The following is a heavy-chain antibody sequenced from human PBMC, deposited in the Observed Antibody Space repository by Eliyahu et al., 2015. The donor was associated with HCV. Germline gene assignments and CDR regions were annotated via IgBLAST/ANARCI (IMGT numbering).Heavy chain of an antibody. CDR1: GFTFRSYA. Sequence: EVQLLESGGGLVQPGGSLRLSCXASGFTFRSYAMSWVRQAPGKGLEWVSAISGSGGSTYYADSVKGRFTISRDNSKNTLYLQMNSLRAEDTAVYYCAKDPVDTAMVGELGYWGQGTLVTVSS. V-gene: IGHV3-23*01. CDR3: AKDPVDTAMVGELGY. D-gene: IGHD5-18*01. CDR2: ISGSGGST. J-gene: IGHJ4*02.